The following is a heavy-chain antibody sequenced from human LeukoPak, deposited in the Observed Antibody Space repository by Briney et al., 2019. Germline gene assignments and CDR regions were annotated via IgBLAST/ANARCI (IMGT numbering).Heavy chain of an antibody. V-gene: IGHV3-15*01. D-gene: IGHD3-9*01. CDR3: TTDRNFDILTGYRRVDY. J-gene: IGHJ4*02. CDR2: IKSKTDGGTT. CDR1: GFTFSNAW. Sequence: GGSLRLSCAASGFTFSNAWMSWVRQAPGKGLEWVGRIKSKTDGGTTDYAAPVKGRFTISRDDSKNTLYLQMNSLKTEDTAVYYCTTDRNFDILTGYRRVDYWGQGTLVTVSS.